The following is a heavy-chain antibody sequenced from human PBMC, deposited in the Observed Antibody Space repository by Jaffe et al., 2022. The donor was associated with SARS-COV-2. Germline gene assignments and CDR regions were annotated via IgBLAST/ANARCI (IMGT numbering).Heavy chain of an antibody. CDR2: ISGSGGST. D-gene: IGHD2-2*01. Sequence: EVQLLESGGGLVQPGGSLRLSCAASGFTFSSYAMSWVRQAPGKGLEWVSAISGSGGSTYYADSVKGRFTISRDNSKNTLYLQMNSLRAEDTAVYYCAKYPIERPAAPSPGWFDPWGQGTLVTVSS. CDR1: GFTFSSYA. J-gene: IGHJ5*02. CDR3: AKYPIERPAAPSPGWFDP. V-gene: IGHV3-23*01.